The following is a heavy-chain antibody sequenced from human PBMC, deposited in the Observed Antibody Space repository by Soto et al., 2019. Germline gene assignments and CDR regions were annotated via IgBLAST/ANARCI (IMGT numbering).Heavy chain of an antibody. J-gene: IGHJ6*01. Sequence: PVKVSCKASGGTLSSYVISWVRQAPGQGLEWMGGIIPVFGTVNYAQKFQGRVTITADESTTTAYMELRSLRSEDAAVYYCARAQRIQLWASGMDVWGQGTTVTVSS. D-gene: IGHD5-18*01. CDR2: IIPVFGTV. V-gene: IGHV1-69*01. CDR3: ARAQRIQLWASGMDV. CDR1: GGTLSSYV.